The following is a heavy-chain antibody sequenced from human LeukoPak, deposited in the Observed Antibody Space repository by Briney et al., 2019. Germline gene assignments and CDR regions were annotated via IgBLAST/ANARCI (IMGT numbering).Heavy chain of an antibody. Sequence: GGSLRLSWAASGFTFSRYDMHWVRQPIGKGLEWVSAIGTGGDTYYLDSVEGRFTISRENAKSSLYLQMNSLRAGDTAVYYCARGPRYGSSDYPNYGMDVWGQGTTVTVSS. CDR3: ARGPRYGSSDYPNYGMDV. D-gene: IGHD3-22*01. CDR2: IGTGGDT. V-gene: IGHV3-13*01. J-gene: IGHJ6*02. CDR1: GFTFSRYD.